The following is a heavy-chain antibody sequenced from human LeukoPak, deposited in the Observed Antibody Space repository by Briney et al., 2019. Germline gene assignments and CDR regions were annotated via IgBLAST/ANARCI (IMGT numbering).Heavy chain of an antibody. V-gene: IGHV1-2*02. J-gene: IGHJ4*02. CDR2: INPNRGGT. D-gene: IGHD2-21*02. CDR1: GYTFTGYY. Sequence: ASVKVSCKASGYTFTGYYMHWVRQAPGQGLERMGWINPNRGGTNYAQKFQGRVTMTRDTSISTAYMELSRLRSDDTAVYYCARGRGRGCGGDCYSFGFDYWGQGTLVTVSS. CDR3: ARGRGRGCGGDCYSFGFDY.